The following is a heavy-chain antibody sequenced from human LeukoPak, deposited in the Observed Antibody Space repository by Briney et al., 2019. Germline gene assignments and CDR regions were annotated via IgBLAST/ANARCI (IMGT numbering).Heavy chain of an antibody. Sequence: GGSLRLSCAASGFTFSSYDMHWVRQAPGKGLEYVSTVGSSGGSTYYADSVKGRLTISRDNSKNTLYLQMSSLRPEDTAVYYCVKARGSDSRAWYFDYWGQGTLVTVSS. J-gene: IGHJ4*02. CDR3: VKARGSDSRAWYFDY. D-gene: IGHD6-19*01. V-gene: IGHV3-64D*06. CDR1: GFTFSSYD. CDR2: VGSSGGST.